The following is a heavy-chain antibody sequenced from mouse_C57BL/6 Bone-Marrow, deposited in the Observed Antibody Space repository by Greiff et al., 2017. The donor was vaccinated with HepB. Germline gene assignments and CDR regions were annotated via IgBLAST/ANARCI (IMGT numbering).Heavy chain of an antibody. CDR2: IRSKSNNYAT. CDR1: GFSFNTYA. D-gene: IGHD4-1*01. Sequence: EVQLQESGGGLVQPKGSLKLSCAASGFSFNTYAMNWVRQAPGKGLEWVARIRSKSNNYATYYADSVKDRFTISRDDSESMLYLQMNNLKTEDTAMYYCVRQRGTGTAWFAYWGQGTLVTVSA. J-gene: IGHJ3*01. V-gene: IGHV10-1*01. CDR3: VRQRGTGTAWFAY.